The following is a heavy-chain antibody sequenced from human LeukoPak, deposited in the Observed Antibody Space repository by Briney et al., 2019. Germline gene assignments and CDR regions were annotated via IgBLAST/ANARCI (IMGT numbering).Heavy chain of an antibody. D-gene: IGHD1-26*01. CDR2: ISSSSSTI. Sequence: PGGSLRLSCAASGFTFSSYSMNWVRQAPGKGLEWVSYISSSSSTIYYADSVKGRFTISRDNAKNSLYLQMNSLRAEDTAVYYCARDQDSGSYDAFDIWGQGTMVTVSS. V-gene: IGHV3-48*01. J-gene: IGHJ3*02. CDR3: ARDQDSGSYDAFDI. CDR1: GFTFSSYS.